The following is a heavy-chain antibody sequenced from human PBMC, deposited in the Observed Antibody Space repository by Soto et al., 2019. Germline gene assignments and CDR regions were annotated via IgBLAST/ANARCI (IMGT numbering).Heavy chain of an antibody. CDR2: VIPIFGTA. Sequence: QVQLVQSGAEVKKPGSSVKVSCKASGGTFSSYAISWVRQAPGQGLEWMGGVIPIFGTANYAQKVQGRVTITADESTSTAYMELSRLRSEDTAVYYCAGHRNDYDILTGYYYGMDVWGQGTTVTVSS. J-gene: IGHJ6*02. V-gene: IGHV1-69*12. CDR3: AGHRNDYDILTGYYYGMDV. D-gene: IGHD3-9*01. CDR1: GGTFSSYA.